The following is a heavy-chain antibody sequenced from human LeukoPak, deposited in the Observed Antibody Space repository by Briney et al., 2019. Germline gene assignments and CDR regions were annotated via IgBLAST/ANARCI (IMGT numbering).Heavy chain of an antibody. CDR3: ARSLRYYGSGHFDY. D-gene: IGHD3-10*01. Sequence: QPGRSLRLSCAASGFTFSSYAMHWVRQAPGKGLEWVAVISYDGSNKYYADSVKGRFTISRDNSKNTLYLQMNSLRAEDTAVYYCARSLRYYGSGHFDYWGQGTLVTVSS. V-gene: IGHV3-30-3*01. CDR2: ISYDGSNK. J-gene: IGHJ4*02. CDR1: GFTFSSYA.